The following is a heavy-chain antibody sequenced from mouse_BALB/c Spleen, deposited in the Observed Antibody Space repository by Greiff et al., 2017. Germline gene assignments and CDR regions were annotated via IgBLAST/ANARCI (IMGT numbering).Heavy chain of an antibody. D-gene: IGHD4-1*01. J-gene: IGHJ4*01. CDR3: AREGVRLGGSYAMDY. CDR2: IDPANGNT. V-gene: IGHV14-3*02. Sequence: EVQLQQSGAELVKPGASVKLSCTASGFNIKDTYMHWVKQRPEQGLEWIGRIDPANGNTKYDPKFQGKATITADTSSNTAYLQLSSLTSEDTAVYYCAREGVRLGGSYAMDYWGQGTSVTVSS. CDR1: GFNIKDTY.